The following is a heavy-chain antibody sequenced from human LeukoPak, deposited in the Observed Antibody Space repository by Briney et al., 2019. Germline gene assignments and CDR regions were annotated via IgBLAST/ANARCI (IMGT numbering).Heavy chain of an antibody. CDR3: ARDGDYDSSGYYYDDY. CDR2: INPNSGGT. D-gene: IGHD3-22*01. J-gene: IGHJ4*02. Sequence: ASVKVSCKASGYTFTGYYMHWVRQAPGQGLEWMGWINPNSGGTNYAQKFQGRVTMTRDTSISTAYMELSRLRSDDTAVYYCARDGDYDSSGYYYDDYWGQGTLVTVSS. V-gene: IGHV1-2*02. CDR1: GYTFTGYY.